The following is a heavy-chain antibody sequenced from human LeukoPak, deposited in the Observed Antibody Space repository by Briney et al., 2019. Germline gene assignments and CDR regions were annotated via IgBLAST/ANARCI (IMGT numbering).Heavy chain of an antibody. Sequence: GASVKVSFKASGYTFTSYGISWGRQAPGQGLGWMGLITAYNGNTNYAQKLQGRVTMTTDTSTSTAYMELRSLRSDDTAVYYCARGGLTYYYDSSGYQQPDYWGQGTLVTVSS. CDR2: ITAYNGNT. CDR1: GYTFTSYG. CDR3: ARGGLTYYYDSSGYQQPDY. J-gene: IGHJ4*02. V-gene: IGHV1-18*01. D-gene: IGHD3-22*01.